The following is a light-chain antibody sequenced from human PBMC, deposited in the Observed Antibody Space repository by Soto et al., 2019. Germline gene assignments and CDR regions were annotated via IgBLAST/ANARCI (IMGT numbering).Light chain of an antibody. CDR3: QQYNSYSWT. CDR1: QSLNNW. V-gene: IGKV1-5*03. Sequence: TQSPATLSASVGDRVTITCRASQSLNNWLAWYQQKPGKAPKLLIYKAYSLESGVPSRFSGSGSGTEFTLTISSLQPDDFATYYCQQYNSYSWTFGQGTKVDIK. CDR2: KAY. J-gene: IGKJ1*01.